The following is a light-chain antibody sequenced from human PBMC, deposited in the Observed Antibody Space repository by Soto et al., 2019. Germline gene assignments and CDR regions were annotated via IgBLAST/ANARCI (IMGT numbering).Light chain of an antibody. CDR1: SNDVGGHNY. CDR2: EVS. CDR3: SSYTGTSTLV. J-gene: IGLJ3*02. Sequence: QSVLTQPDSVSGSPGQSITISCTGTSNDVGGHNYVSWYQHYPGEAPKLMIYEVSNRPSGVSHRFSDSRSGNTASLTISGLQAEDEADYYCSSYTGTSTLVFGGGTKLTVL. V-gene: IGLV2-14*01.